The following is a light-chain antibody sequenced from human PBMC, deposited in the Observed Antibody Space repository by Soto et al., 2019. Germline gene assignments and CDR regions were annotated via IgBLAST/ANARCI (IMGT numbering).Light chain of an antibody. CDR1: QSVSSSY. CDR3: QQRSNWPMSP. J-gene: IGKJ5*01. CDR2: DAS. Sequence: ERVVTKSPFTLYLYTGERATLSCRASQSVSSSYLAWYQQKPGQAPRLLIYDASNRATGIPARFSGSGSGTDFTLTISSLEPEDFAVYYCQQRSNWPMSPFGQ. V-gene: IGKV3D-20*02.